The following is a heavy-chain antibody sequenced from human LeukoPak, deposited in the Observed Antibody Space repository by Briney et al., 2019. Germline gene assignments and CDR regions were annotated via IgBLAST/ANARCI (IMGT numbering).Heavy chain of an antibody. J-gene: IGHJ4*02. V-gene: IGHV1-46*01. Sequence: ASVNVSCKPAGYTFTMHYMHWVRHAPGQGLEWMGIINPMVGSTIYAQTFQGTVTMIRETSTSTVYMELSSLRSEDTAVYYCARVLGGLAFRTFDYWGQGTLVSVSS. D-gene: IGHD3-16*01. CDR1: GYTFTMHY. CDR3: ARVLGGLAFRTFDY. CDR2: INPMVGST.